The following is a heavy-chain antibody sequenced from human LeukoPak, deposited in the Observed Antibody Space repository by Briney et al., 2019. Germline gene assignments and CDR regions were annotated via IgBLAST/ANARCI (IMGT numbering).Heavy chain of an antibody. J-gene: IGHJ4*02. CDR1: GFTFSSYW. D-gene: IGHD2-2*01. Sequence: PGGSLRLSCAASGFTFSSYWMSWVRQAPGKGLEWVANIKQDGSEKYYVDSVKGRFTISRDNSKNTLYLQMNSLRAEDTAVYYCARESSTRGFDYWGQGTLVTVSS. CDR3: ARESSTRGFDY. V-gene: IGHV3-7*01. CDR2: IKQDGSEK.